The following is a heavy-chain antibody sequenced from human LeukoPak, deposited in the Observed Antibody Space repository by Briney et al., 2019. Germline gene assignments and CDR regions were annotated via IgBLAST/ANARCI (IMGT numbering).Heavy chain of an antibody. V-gene: IGHV3-11*01. J-gene: IGHJ4*02. Sequence: PGGSLRLSCAASGFTLSDYYMSWIRQAPGKGLEWVSCISGSGTTKYCTDSVKGRFTISRDNAKNSLYLQMNSLRADDTGVYYCARPHGTLIASYYFDSWGQGTLVTVSS. CDR3: ARPHGTLIASYYFDS. CDR2: ISGSGTTK. CDR1: GFTLSDYY. D-gene: IGHD1-1*01.